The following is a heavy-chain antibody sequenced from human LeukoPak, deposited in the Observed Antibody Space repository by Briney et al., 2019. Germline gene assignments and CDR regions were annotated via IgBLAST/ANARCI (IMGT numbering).Heavy chain of an antibody. J-gene: IGHJ4*02. Sequence: PGGSLRLSCAASGFTFSSYEMNWVRQAPGKGLEWVSYISSSSSTIYYADSVKGRFTISRDNAKNSLYLQMNSLRAEDTAVYYCARDLMVRGVRPSDYWGQGTLVTVSS. CDR1: GFTFSSYE. CDR2: ISSSSSTI. V-gene: IGHV3-48*01. CDR3: ARDLMVRGVRPSDY. D-gene: IGHD3-10*01.